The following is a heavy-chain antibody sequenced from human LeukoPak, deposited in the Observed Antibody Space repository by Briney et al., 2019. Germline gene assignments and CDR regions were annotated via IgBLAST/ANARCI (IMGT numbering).Heavy chain of an antibody. CDR2: ISGGNT. CDR3: AKDSRGHCSKGACYSIDY. D-gene: IGHD2-8*01. CDR1: GSTFTNYA. J-gene: IGHJ4*02. Sequence: ASVKVSCKASGSTFTNYAVNWVRQAPGQGLEWMGWISGGNTNYAQKFQGRVTMTTDTSTSTAYMELRSLRSDDTAVYYCAKDSRGHCSKGACYSIDYWGQGTLVTVSS. V-gene: IGHV1-18*01.